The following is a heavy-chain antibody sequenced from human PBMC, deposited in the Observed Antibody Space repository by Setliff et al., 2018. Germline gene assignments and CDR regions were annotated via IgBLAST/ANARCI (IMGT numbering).Heavy chain of an antibody. CDR2: INPNSGGT. D-gene: IGHD2-8*01. J-gene: IGHJ5*02. Sequence: ASVKVSCKASGYTFTGYYMHWVRQAPGQGLEWMGWINPNSGGTNYAQKFQGWVTMTRDTSISTAYMELSRLRSDDTAVYYCARGVCTNGVCYENWFDPCGQGTLVTVSS. CDR3: ARGVCTNGVCYENWFDP. CDR1: GYTFTGYY. V-gene: IGHV1-2*04.